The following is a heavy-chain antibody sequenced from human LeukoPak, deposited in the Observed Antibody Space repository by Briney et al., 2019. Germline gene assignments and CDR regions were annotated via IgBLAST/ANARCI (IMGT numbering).Heavy chain of an antibody. V-gene: IGHV3-66*01. CDR2: IYSGGST. CDR1: GFTVSSNY. Sequence: GGSLRLSCAASGFTVSSNYMSWVRQAPGKGLEWVSVIYSGGSTYYADSVKGRFTISRDNSKNTLYLQMNSLRAEDTAVYYCASGIDAEAARFLEWLPNYGMDVWGQGTTVAVSS. D-gene: IGHD3-3*01. CDR3: ASGIDAEAARFLEWLPNYGMDV. J-gene: IGHJ6*02.